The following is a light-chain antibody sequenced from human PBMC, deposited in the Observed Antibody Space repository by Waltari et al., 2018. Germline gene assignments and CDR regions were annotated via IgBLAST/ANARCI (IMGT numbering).Light chain of an antibody. Sequence: DIQMTQSPSSLSASVGDRVTITCRASQTIATSLNGYQQKPGHAPEVLIYGASILQIGVPSRFRGSGAGTDFTLTISSLQPEEFATYCCQQGYTSPTFGQGTKVEIK. CDR3: QQGYTSPT. CDR2: GAS. CDR1: QTIATS. J-gene: IGKJ1*01. V-gene: IGKV1-39*01.